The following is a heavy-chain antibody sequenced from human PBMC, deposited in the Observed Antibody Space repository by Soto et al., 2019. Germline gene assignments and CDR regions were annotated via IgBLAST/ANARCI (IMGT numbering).Heavy chain of an antibody. J-gene: IGHJ4*01. CDR2: VSAYNGER. V-gene: IGHV1-18*01. D-gene: IGHD6-6*01. Sequence: QVQLVQSGAEVKKPGASVKVSCKASGYTFTNYGINWVRQAPGQGLEWLGWVSAYNGERRYAQRVQARVIMTTATSTTTAYMEWRSLRSDATAVYSCSRGTSIPASGDYWGQGTLVTVSS. CDR3: SRGTSIPASGDY. CDR1: GYTFTNYG.